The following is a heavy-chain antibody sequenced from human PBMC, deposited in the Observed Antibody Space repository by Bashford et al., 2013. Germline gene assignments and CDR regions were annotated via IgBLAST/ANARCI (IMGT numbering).Heavy chain of an antibody. CDR2: INPNSGGT. V-gene: IGHV1-2*02. D-gene: IGHD3-22*01. Sequence: WVRQAPGQGLECMGWINPNSGGTKYVQNFQGRVTMTRDTSISTAYMELSRLRSDDTAVYYCARNLYYDSSGYYYALHYWGQGTLVTVSS. J-gene: IGHJ4*02. CDR3: ARNLYYDSSGYYYALHY.